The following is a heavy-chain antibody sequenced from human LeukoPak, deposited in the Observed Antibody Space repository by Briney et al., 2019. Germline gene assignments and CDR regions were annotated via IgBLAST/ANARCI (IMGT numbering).Heavy chain of an antibody. Sequence: PGGSLRLSCAASGFTFSSYAMSWVRQAPGKGLEWVSVIYSGGSTYYADSVKGRFTISRDNSKNTLYLQMNSLRAEDTAVYYCARSLWFGDVPDYFDYWGQGTLVTVSS. V-gene: IGHV3-53*01. J-gene: IGHJ4*02. CDR2: IYSGGST. D-gene: IGHD3-10*01. CDR3: ARSLWFGDVPDYFDY. CDR1: GFTFSSYA.